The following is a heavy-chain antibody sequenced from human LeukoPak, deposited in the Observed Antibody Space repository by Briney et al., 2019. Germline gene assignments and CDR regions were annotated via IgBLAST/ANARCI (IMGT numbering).Heavy chain of an antibody. CDR3: AGSPILTGYYYFDY. CDR2: IYYSGST. Sequence: SETLSLTCTVSGGSISSSSYYWGWIRQPPGKGLEWIGNIYYSGSTYYNPSLESRVTISVDTSKNQFSLKLSSVTAADTAVYYCAGSPILTGYYYFDYWGQGTLVTVSS. D-gene: IGHD3-9*01. J-gene: IGHJ4*02. V-gene: IGHV4-39*07. CDR1: GGSISSSSYY.